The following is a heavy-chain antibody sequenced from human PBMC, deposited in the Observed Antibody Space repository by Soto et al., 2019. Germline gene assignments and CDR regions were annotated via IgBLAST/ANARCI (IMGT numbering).Heavy chain of an antibody. CDR3: ARMKSGSFGYDAFDR. CDR2: VNAANGVT. V-gene: IGHV1-3*01. D-gene: IGHD3-16*01. J-gene: IGHJ3*02. Sequence: QVQIAQSGAEVTPPGASVKVSCRTSGYTSTAYGLHWVRQAHGQGLEWMGWVNAANGVTKLSQKFQGRLTITWDRSATTAYMELSSLTSEDTAIYFCARMKSGSFGYDAFDRWGQGTTVTVAS. CDR1: GYTSTAYG.